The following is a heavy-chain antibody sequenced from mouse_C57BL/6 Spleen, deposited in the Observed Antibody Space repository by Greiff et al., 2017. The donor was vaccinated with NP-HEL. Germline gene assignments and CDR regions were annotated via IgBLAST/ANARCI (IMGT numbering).Heavy chain of an antibody. Sequence: VQLQQSGAELARPGASVKMSCKASGHTFTSYTMHWVKQRPGQGLEWIGYINPSSGYTKYNEKFKSKATLPVDKPSSTAYMQLSSLTAEDSAVYYCARSRWSYAMDYWGQGTSVTVSS. V-gene: IGHV1-4*01. J-gene: IGHJ4*01. CDR3: ARSRWSYAMDY. CDR2: INPSSGYT. D-gene: IGHD2-3*01. CDR1: GHTFTSYT.